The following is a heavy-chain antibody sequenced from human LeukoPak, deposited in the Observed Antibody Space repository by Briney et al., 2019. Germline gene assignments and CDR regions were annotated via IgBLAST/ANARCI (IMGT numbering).Heavy chain of an antibody. Sequence: GGSLRLSCAASGFTLGTFWMSWVRQASGKGLEWVANIKQDESEKYYVDSVKGRFTISRDNAKNSLYLQMNDLRGEDTAIYYCARPRWLQFGPHDSWGQGALVTVSS. CDR2: IKQDESEK. D-gene: IGHD5-12*01. J-gene: IGHJ4*02. CDR1: GFTLGTFW. CDR3: ARPRWLQFGPHDS. V-gene: IGHV3-7*01.